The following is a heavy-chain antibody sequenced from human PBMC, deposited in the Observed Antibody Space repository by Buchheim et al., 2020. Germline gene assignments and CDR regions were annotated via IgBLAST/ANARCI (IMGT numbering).Heavy chain of an antibody. J-gene: IGHJ5*02. V-gene: IGHV3-74*01. CDR3: ARESERPPDFWSGYYSRPQSWFDP. CDR1: GFTFSSYS. D-gene: IGHD3-3*01. Sequence: VQLVESGGGLVKPGGSLRLSCAASGFTFSSYSMNWVRQAPGKGLEWVSRINSDGSSTSYADSVKGRFTISRDNAKNTLYLQMNSLRAEDTAVYYCARESERPPDFWSGYYSRPQSWFDPWGQGTL. CDR2: INSDGSST.